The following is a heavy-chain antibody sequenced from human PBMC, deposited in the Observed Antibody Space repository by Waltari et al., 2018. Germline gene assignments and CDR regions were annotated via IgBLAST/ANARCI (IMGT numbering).Heavy chain of an antibody. CDR3: ARGTGSSPYYYYYMDV. CDR1: GGSISSYY. J-gene: IGHJ6*03. D-gene: IGHD3-9*01. Sequence: QVQLRESGPGLVKPSETLSLTCTVSGGSISSYYWSWIRQPPGKGLEWIGYIYASGSTNYNPSLKSRVTISVDTSKNQFSLKLSSVTAADTAVYYCARGTGSSPYYYYYMDVWGKGTTVTVSS. V-gene: IGHV4-4*09. CDR2: IYASGST.